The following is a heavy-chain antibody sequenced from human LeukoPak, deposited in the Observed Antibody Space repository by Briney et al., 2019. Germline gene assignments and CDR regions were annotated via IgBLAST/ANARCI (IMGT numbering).Heavy chain of an antibody. CDR3: ARDSTLGGFDP. CDR2: IKQDGSEK. D-gene: IGHD3-16*01. J-gene: IGHJ5*02. Sequence: PGGSLRLSCAASGFTFSRYWMSWVRQAPGKGLEWVANIKQDGSEKYYVDSVKGRFTISRDNAKNSLYLQMNSLRAEDTAVYYCARDSTLGGFDPWGQGTLVTVSS. V-gene: IGHV3-7*01. CDR1: GFTFSRYW.